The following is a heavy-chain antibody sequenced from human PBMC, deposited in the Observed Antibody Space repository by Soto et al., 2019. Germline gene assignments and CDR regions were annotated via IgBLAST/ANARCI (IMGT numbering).Heavy chain of an antibody. CDR3: AREDCGSSFDY. CDR2: IWYDGSNK. CDR1: GFTFSSYG. V-gene: IGHV3-33*01. J-gene: IGHJ4*02. Sequence: QVQLVESGGGVVQPGRSLRLSCAASGFTFSSYGMHWVRQAPGKGLEWVAVIWYDGSNKYYADSVKGRFTISRDNSKNTLYLQMNSLRAEDTAVYYCAREDCGSSFDYWGQGTLVTVSS. D-gene: IGHD1-26*01.